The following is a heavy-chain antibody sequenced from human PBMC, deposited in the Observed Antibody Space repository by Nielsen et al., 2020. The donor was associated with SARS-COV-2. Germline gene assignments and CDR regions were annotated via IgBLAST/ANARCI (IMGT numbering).Heavy chain of an antibody. CDR1: GRTLTELA. CDR2: FDPEDGET. CDR3: TAGMVRGVIDY. V-gene: IGHV1-24*01. D-gene: IGHD3-10*01. J-gene: IGHJ4*02. Sequence: ASVKVSCKVSGRTLTELAMHWVRQAPGKGLEWMGDFDPEDGETFYAQKFQGRVSMTEDTSTGIAYMELSSLTSEDTGVYYCTAGMVRGVIDYWGQGSLVTVSS.